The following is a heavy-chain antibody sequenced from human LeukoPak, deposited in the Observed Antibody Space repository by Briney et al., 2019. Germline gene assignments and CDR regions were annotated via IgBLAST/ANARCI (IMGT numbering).Heavy chain of an antibody. V-gene: IGHV4-59*01. CDR1: GGSISGYY. D-gene: IGHD6-6*01. CDR2: IYYSGST. CDR3: ARVYSSSSVDAFHI. Sequence: PSETLSLTCTVSGGSISGYYWGWIRQPPGKGLEWIGYIYYSGSTNYNPSLKSRVTISGDTSKNQFSLKLSSVTAADTAVYYCARVYSSSSVDAFHIWGQGTMVTVSS. J-gene: IGHJ3*02.